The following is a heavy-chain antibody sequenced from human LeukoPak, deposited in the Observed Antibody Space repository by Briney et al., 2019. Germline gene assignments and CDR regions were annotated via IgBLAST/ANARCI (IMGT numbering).Heavy chain of an antibody. V-gene: IGHV3-30*03. D-gene: IGHD6-13*01. CDR1: GFTFSSYG. J-gene: IGHJ4*02. Sequence: PGGSLRLSCAASGFTFSSYGMHWVRQAPGKGLEWMAVISYDGSNKYYADSVKGRFTISRDNSKNTLYLQMNSLRAEDTAVYYGARGGIAAAGTAIDYCGQGTLVTVSS. CDR2: ISYDGSNK. CDR3: ARGGIAAAGTAIDY.